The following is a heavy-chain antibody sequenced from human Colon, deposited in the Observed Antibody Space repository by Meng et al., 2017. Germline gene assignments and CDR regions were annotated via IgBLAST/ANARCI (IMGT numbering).Heavy chain of an antibody. D-gene: IGHD6-19*01. CDR2: IVSSGTFT. V-gene: IGHV3-11*01. Sequence: QVQLVESGGGLVKPGGSLRLSCAASGFTFSYYYMSWIRQAPGKELEWVSYIVSSGTFTHYADSVKGRFTISRDNAKNLLYLQMDSLRVEDTAVYYCARETYAAVADWGQGTLVTVSS. CDR1: GFTFSYYY. J-gene: IGHJ4*02. CDR3: ARETYAAVAD.